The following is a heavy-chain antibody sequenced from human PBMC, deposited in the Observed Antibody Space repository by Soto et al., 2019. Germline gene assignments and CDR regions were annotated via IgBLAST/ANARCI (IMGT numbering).Heavy chain of an antibody. CDR2: TNSDGTDS. V-gene: IGHV3-43D*04. D-gene: IGHD3-22*01. Sequence: PGGSLRLSCAAAGFDFEDYAMHWVRQVPGKGLEWVSLTNSDGTDSYYMDSVKGRFTISRDNAKSTLYLQMDRLRPEDTALYFCVKSLYYYDSSPLDHWGQGTLVTVSS. CDR1: GFDFEDYA. J-gene: IGHJ4*02. CDR3: VKSLYYYDSSPLDH.